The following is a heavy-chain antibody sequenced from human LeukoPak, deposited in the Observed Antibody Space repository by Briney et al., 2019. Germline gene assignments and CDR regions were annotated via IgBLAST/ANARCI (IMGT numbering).Heavy chain of an antibody. Sequence: PSETRSLTCTVSGGSISSSSYYWGWIRQPPGKGLERIGSIYYSGSTYYNPSLKSRVTISVDTSKNQFSLKLSSVTAADTAVYYCARHASEDYDILTGYSFDYWGQGTLVTVSS. CDR1: GGSISSSSYY. CDR3: ARHASEDYDILTGYSFDY. CDR2: IYYSGST. J-gene: IGHJ4*02. D-gene: IGHD3-9*01. V-gene: IGHV4-39*01.